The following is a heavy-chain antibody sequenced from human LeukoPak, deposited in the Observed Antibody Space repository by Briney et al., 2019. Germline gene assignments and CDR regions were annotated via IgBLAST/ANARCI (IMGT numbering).Heavy chain of an antibody. CDR3: ARCDGSGKSDAFDI. CDR1: GFTFDDYA. Sequence: GGSLRLSCAASGFTFDDYAMHWVRQAPGKGLEWVSGISWNSGNIVYADSVKGRFTISRDNAKNSLYLQMNSLRAEDTAVYYCARCDGSGKSDAFDIWGQGTMVTVSS. J-gene: IGHJ3*02. V-gene: IGHV3-9*01. CDR2: ISWNSGNI. D-gene: IGHD3-10*01.